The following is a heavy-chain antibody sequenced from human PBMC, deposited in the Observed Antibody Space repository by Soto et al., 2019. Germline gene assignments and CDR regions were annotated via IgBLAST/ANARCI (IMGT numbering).Heavy chain of an antibody. CDR1: GGSISSYY. V-gene: IGHV4-59*08. CDR2: IYYSGST. D-gene: IGHD4-17*01. CDR3: ARRYGYYFDY. J-gene: IGHJ4*02. Sequence: PSETLSLTCTVSGGSISSYYWSWIRQPPGKGLEWIGYIYYSGSTYYNPSLKSRVTISVDTSKNQFSLKLSSVTAADTAVYYCARRYGYYFDYWGQGTLVTVSS.